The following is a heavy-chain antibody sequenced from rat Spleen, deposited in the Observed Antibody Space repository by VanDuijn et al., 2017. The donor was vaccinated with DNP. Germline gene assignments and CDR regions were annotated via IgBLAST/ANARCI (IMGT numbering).Heavy chain of an antibody. CDR3: TTGMYTTDLGYFDY. V-gene: IGHV5S10*01. D-gene: IGHD1-6*01. CDR1: GFTFSDYA. J-gene: IGHJ2*01. Sequence: EVQLVESGGGLVQPGNSLKLSCAASGFTFSDYAMTWVRQSPRKGLEWLATIIFDGSSSFYRDSVKGRFTISRNNAKSTLYLQLDSLRSEDTATYYCTTGMYTTDLGYFDYWGQGVMVRVSS. CDR2: IIFDGSSS.